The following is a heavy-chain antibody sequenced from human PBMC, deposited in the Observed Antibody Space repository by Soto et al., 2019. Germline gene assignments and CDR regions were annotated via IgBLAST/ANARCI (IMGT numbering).Heavy chain of an antibody. CDR1: GGTFSSYT. J-gene: IGHJ2*01. CDR2: IIPILGIA. CDR3: ARDRTGDPLHADWYCDL. D-gene: IGHD7-27*01. V-gene: IGHV1-69*08. Sequence: QVQLVQSGAEVKKPGSSVKVSCKASGGTFSSYTISWVRQAPGQGLEWMGRIIPILGIANYAQKFQGRVTITADKSTRTAYMELSSLRSEDTAVYYCARDRTGDPLHADWYCDLWGRGTLVTVSS.